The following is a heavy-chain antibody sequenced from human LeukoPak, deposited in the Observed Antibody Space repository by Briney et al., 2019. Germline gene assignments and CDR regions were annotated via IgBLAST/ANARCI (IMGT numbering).Heavy chain of an antibody. CDR1: GFTFSSYW. CDR3: VRDRGWFHFDL. Sequence: GGSLRLSCAASGFTFSSYWMTWVRQAPGKGLEWVAHIKEDGTKKDYVDSVKGRFTISRDNTENSLFLQLNSLRAEDTAVYYCVRDRGWFHFDLWGQGTLVTVSS. D-gene: IGHD3-10*01. J-gene: IGHJ4*02. V-gene: IGHV3-7*01. CDR2: IKEDGTKK.